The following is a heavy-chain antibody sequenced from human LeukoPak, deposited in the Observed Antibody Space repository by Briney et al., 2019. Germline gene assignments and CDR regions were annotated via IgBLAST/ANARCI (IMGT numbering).Heavy chain of an antibody. CDR2: IYYSGST. V-gene: IGHV4-59*01. CDR3: ARTGGGYSFDS. J-gene: IGHJ4*02. D-gene: IGHD6-13*01. Sequence: SETLSLTCTVSGASISSFYWGWIRQPPGMRLEWIGYIYYSGSTNYNPSLKSRVTISSDTSINQLSLKLRSVTAADTAVYYCARTGGGYSFDSWGQGTLVSVSS. CDR1: GASISSFY.